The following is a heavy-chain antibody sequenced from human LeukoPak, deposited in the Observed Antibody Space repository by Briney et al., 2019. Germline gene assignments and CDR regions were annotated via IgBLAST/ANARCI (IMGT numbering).Heavy chain of an antibody. CDR2: IWYDGSNK. CDR1: GFTFSSYG. V-gene: IGHV3-33*01. Sequence: PGRSLRLSCAASGFTFSSYGMHWVRQAPGKGLEWVAVIWYDGSNKYYADSVKGRFTISRDNSKNTLYLQMNSLRAEDTAVYYCARGRHEGMAAFFDYWGQGTLVTVSS. CDR3: ARGRHEGMAAFFDY. J-gene: IGHJ4*02. D-gene: IGHD6-13*01.